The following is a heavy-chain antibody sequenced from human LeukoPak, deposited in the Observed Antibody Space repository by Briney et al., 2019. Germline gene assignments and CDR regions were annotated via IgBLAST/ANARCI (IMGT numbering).Heavy chain of an antibody. V-gene: IGHV3-74*01. CDR3: AKGTGDTAYYFDF. D-gene: IGHD7-27*01. J-gene: IGHJ4*02. CDR2: IKNDESEI. Sequence: GGSLRLSCATSEFTFTNYWMHWVRQASGKGLVWVSRIKNDESEITYADSVKGRFTISRDNAKNTLYLQMSGLRAEDTAIYYCAKGTGDTAYYFDFWGQGVLVTVSS. CDR1: EFTFTNYW.